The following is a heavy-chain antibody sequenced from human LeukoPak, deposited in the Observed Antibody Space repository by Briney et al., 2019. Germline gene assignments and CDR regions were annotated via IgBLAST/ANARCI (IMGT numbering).Heavy chain of an antibody. D-gene: IGHD5-18*01. CDR2: IYTSGST. Sequence: SETLSLTCTVSGGSISSGSYYWSWIRQPAGKGLEWIGRIYTSGSTNYNPSLKSRVTISVDTSKNQFSLKLSSVTAADTAVYYCASYNECSYDFDYWGQGTLVTVSS. CDR3: ASYNECSYDFDY. CDR1: GGSISSGSYY. V-gene: IGHV4-61*02. J-gene: IGHJ4*02.